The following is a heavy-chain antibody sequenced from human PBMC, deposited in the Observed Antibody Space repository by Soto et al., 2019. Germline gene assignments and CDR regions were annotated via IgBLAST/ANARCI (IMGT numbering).Heavy chain of an antibody. CDR1: GDSFTRYA. J-gene: IGHJ3*02. D-gene: IGHD3-10*01. Sequence: QVHLVQSGAEVKKPGSSVKVSCQASGDSFTRYAISWLRQAPGQGPEWMGVIIVAFGPANYAQRFKGRVTITADASTTTAYMELNSLRSDATAVYYCARDSIMVRGESAGFDIWGQRTLVTVSS. V-gene: IGHV1-69*01. CDR2: IIVAFGPA. CDR3: ARDSIMVRGESAGFDI.